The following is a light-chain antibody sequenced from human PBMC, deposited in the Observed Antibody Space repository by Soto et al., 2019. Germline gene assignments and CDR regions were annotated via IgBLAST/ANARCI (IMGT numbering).Light chain of an antibody. Sequence: EVVVTQSPGTLSLAPGERSTLSCRASQSIGSSYLAWYQQKTGQAPRILIYGESSRATGIPDRFSGGGSGTDLSLTISRLDPEDFAVYYCQKYSSSPITCGQGTRLEIK. CDR2: GES. CDR1: QSIGSSY. CDR3: QKYSSSPIT. J-gene: IGKJ5*01. V-gene: IGKV3-20*01.